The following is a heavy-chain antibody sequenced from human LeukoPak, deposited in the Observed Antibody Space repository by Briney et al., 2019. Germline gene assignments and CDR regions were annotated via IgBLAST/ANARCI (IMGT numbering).Heavy chain of an antibody. D-gene: IGHD1-26*01. CDR2: IKQDGSDK. CDR1: GFTFTSNW. J-gene: IGHJ4*02. Sequence: PGGSLRLSCAASGFTFTSNWMSWVRQAPGKGLEWVANIKQDGSDKCYVDSVKGRFTISRDNSKNTLYLQMNSLRAEDTAVYYCAKGIVGATTPFDYWGQGTLVTVSS. V-gene: IGHV3-7*03. CDR3: AKGIVGATTPFDY.